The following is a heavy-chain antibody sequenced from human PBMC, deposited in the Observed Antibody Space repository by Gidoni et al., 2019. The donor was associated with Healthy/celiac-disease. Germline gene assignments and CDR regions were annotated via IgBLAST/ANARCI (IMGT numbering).Heavy chain of an antibody. D-gene: IGHD3-22*01. CDR1: GGSISSGDYY. CDR2: IYYSGST. V-gene: IGHV4-30-4*01. Sequence: QVQLQESGPGLVKPSQTLSLTCTVSGGSISSGDYYWSWIRQPPGKGLEWIGYIYYSGSTYYNPSLKSRVTISVDTSKNQFSLKLSSVTAADTAVYYCARDDSSGYYYNGMDVWGQGTTVTVSS. CDR3: ARDDSSGYYYNGMDV. J-gene: IGHJ6*02.